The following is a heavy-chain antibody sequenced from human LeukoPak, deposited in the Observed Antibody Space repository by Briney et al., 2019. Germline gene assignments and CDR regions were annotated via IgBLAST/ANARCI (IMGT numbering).Heavy chain of an antibody. Sequence: PGRSLRLSCTASGFTFGDYAMSWVRQAPGKGLEWVGFIRSKAYGGTTDYAASVKGRFTISRDDSKSIAYLQLNSLKTGDTAVYYCTRGPTTVGYYFDYWGQGTLVTVSS. V-gene: IGHV3-49*04. J-gene: IGHJ4*02. CDR3: TRGPTTVGYYFDY. D-gene: IGHD4-23*01. CDR2: IRSKAYGGTT. CDR1: GFTFGDYA.